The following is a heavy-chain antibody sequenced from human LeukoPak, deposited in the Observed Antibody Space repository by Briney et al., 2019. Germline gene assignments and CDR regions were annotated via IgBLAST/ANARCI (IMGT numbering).Heavy chain of an antibody. CDR2: IMKDGGDK. Sequence: AWSLRLSCAASGLILSHYWMTRVRQDTGKGLEWVANIMKDGGDKQYVYSVKGRFTTSRDNAKNSVYLQMDGLRTEDTAVYYCVRDRDYYVFDLWGQGTLVTVSS. D-gene: IGHD3-10*02. CDR1: GLILSHYW. V-gene: IGHV3-7*01. CDR3: VRDRDYYVFDL. J-gene: IGHJ4*02.